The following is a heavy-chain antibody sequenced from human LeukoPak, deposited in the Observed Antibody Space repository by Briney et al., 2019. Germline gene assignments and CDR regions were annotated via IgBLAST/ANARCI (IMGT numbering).Heavy chain of an antibody. CDR1: GYSISSGYF. Sequence: SETLSLTCTVSGYSISSGYFWGWIRQPPGKGLECIGTIYHSGSTYYNPSLKSRVTISVDTSKNQFSLKLNSVTAADTAVYYCARRSGIAVAGAFDYWGQGTLVTVSS. V-gene: IGHV4-38-2*02. CDR3: ARRSGIAVAGAFDY. J-gene: IGHJ4*02. D-gene: IGHD6-19*01. CDR2: IYHSGST.